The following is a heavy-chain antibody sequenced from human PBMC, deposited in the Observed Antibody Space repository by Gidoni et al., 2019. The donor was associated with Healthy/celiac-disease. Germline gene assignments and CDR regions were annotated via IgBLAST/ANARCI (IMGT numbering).Heavy chain of an antibody. CDR1: AFTFSSYW. Sequence: EVQLVESVGVLVQPGGSLRLSCAASAFTFSSYWMSWVRQAPGKGLEWVANIKQDGSEKYYVDSVKGRFTISRDNAKNSLYLQMNSLRAEDTAVYYCARDGDVSSSWYRLELDAFDIWGQGTMVTVSS. D-gene: IGHD6-13*01. CDR3: ARDGDVSSSWYRLELDAFDI. J-gene: IGHJ3*02. V-gene: IGHV3-7*01. CDR2: IKQDGSEK.